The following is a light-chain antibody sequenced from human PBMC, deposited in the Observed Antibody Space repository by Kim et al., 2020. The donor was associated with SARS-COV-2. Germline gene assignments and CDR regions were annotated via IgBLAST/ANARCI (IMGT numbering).Light chain of an antibody. J-gene: IGKJ2*01. CDR1: KNVLSTVNKKNY. V-gene: IGKV4-1*01. CDR2: GAC. CDR3: RKYYSDPF. Sequence: RPTIGGKSGKNVLSTVNKKNYLAGYQKKPGPPPNRLIYGACTGESGFPARFSGRGVGKDFTLTISGRRAKDVEIYYCRKYYSDPFLGQGTKREIK.